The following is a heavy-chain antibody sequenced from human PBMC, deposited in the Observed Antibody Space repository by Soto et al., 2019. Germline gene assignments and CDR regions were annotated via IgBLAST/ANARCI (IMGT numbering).Heavy chain of an antibody. D-gene: IGHD4-17*01. V-gene: IGHV3-9*01. Sequence: GGSLRLSCAASGFTFDDYAMHWVRQAPGKGLEWVSGISWNSGSIGYADSVKGRFTISRDNAKNSLYLQMNSLRAEDTALYYCAKSAGNDYGDYSAYFDYWGQGTLVTVSS. J-gene: IGHJ4*02. CDR2: ISWNSGSI. CDR1: GFTFDDYA. CDR3: AKSAGNDYGDYSAYFDY.